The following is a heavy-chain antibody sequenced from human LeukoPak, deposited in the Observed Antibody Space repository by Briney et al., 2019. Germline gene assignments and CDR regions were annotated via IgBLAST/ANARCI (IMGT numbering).Heavy chain of an antibody. CDR1: GFTFTSSA. CDR3: AAAPDSGIAFDI. D-gene: IGHD1-26*01. Sequence: SVKVSCKASGFTFTSSAMQWVRQARGQRLEWIGWIVVGSGNTNYAQKLQERVTITRDMSTSTAYMELSSLRSEDTAVYYCAAAPDSGIAFDIWGQGTMVTVSS. CDR2: IVVGSGNT. J-gene: IGHJ3*02. V-gene: IGHV1-58*02.